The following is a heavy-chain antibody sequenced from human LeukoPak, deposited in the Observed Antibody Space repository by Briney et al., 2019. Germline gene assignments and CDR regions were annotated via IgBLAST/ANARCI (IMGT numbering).Heavy chain of an antibody. CDR1: GFPFSSYS. CDR3: ARDKIVGATYFDY. CDR2: IRSTGTTT. D-gene: IGHD1-26*01. J-gene: IGHJ4*02. V-gene: IGHV3-48*01. Sequence: PGGSLRLSCAVSGFPFSSYSMNWVRQAPGKGLEWVSYIRSTGTTTYHADSVKGRFAISRDNGKNSLYLQMNSLRAEDTAVYYCARDKIVGATYFDYWGQGTLVTVSS.